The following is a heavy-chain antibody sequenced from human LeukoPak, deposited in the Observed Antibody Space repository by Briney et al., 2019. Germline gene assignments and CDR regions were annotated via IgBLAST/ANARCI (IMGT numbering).Heavy chain of an antibody. V-gene: IGHV4-30-4*01. J-gene: IGHJ6*02. CDR3: ARDPIMITFGGAVDYYYGMDV. Sequence: PSETLSLTCTVSGGSISSGDYYWSWIRQPPGKGLEWIGYIYYSGSTYYNPSLKSRVTISVDTSKNQFSLKLSSVTAADTAVYYCARDPIMITFGGAVDYYYGMDVWGQGTTVTVSS. CDR2: IYYSGST. D-gene: IGHD3-16*01. CDR1: GGSISSGDYY.